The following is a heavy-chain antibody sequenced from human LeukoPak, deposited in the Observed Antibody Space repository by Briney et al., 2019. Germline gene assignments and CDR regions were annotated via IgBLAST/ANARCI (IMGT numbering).Heavy chain of an antibody. Sequence: ASVKVSCKASGYTFTSYGISWVRQAPGQGLEWMGWISAYNGNTNYAQKLQGRVTMTTDTSTSTAYMELRSLRSDDTAVYYCARARDYDYVWGSYRLHFDYWGQGTLVTASS. CDR1: GYTFTSYG. D-gene: IGHD3-16*02. V-gene: IGHV1-18*01. CDR3: ARARDYDYVWGSYRLHFDY. J-gene: IGHJ4*02. CDR2: ISAYNGNT.